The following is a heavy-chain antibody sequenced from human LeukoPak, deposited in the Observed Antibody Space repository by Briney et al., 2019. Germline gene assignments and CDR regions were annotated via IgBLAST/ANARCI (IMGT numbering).Heavy chain of an antibody. Sequence: SQTLSLTCTVSGGSISSGSYYWSWIRQPAGKGLEWIGRIYTSGSTNYNPSLKSRVTISVDTSKNQFSLKLSSVTAADTAVYYCARDRTYYYDIWGQRTLVTVSS. J-gene: IGHJ4*02. CDR1: GGSISSGSYY. V-gene: IGHV4-61*02. CDR2: IYTSGST. D-gene: IGHD3-22*01. CDR3: ARDRTYYYDI.